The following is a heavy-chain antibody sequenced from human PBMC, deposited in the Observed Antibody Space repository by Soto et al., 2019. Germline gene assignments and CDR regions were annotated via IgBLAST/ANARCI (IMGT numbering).Heavy chain of an antibody. D-gene: IGHD3-22*01. Sequence: QVQLQESGPGLVKPSETLSLTCTVSGGSISSYYWSWIRQPPGKGLEWIGYIYYSGSTNYNPSLKSRVTISVDTSRNQFSLKLSSVTAADTAVYYCASGNDYYDSGGYDFDYWGQGTLVTVSS. J-gene: IGHJ4*02. CDR3: ASGNDYYDSGGYDFDY. CDR1: GGSISSYY. CDR2: IYYSGST. V-gene: IGHV4-59*01.